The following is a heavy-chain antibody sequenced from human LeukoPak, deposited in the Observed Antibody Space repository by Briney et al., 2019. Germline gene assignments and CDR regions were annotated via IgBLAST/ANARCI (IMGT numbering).Heavy chain of an antibody. V-gene: IGHV3-23*01. Sequence: HPGGSLRLSCVASGFTFSSDAMAWVRQAPGKGLEWVSGISGSGDNTYYADSVKGRFTTSRDNSKNTVYLEMNNVRAEDTAFYYCAKGVPDVLRYFDWPLYWGQGTLVTVSS. D-gene: IGHD3-9*01. CDR2: ISGSGDNT. CDR1: GFTFSSDA. J-gene: IGHJ4*02. CDR3: AKGVPDVLRYFDWPLY.